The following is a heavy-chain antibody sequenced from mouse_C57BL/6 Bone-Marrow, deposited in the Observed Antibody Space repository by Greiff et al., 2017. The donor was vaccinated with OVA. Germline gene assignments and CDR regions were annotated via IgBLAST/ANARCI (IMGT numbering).Heavy chain of an antibody. J-gene: IGHJ4*01. CDR3: ARHTAENAMDY. CDR1: GFTFSSYG. CDR2: ISSGGSYT. V-gene: IGHV5-6*01. Sequence: EVQLVESGGDLVKPGGSLKLSCAASGFTFSSYGMSWVRQTPDKRLEWVATISSGGSYTYYPDSVKGRITSSRDNAKNTLYLQMSSLKSEDTAMYYCARHTAENAMDYWGQGTSVTVSS.